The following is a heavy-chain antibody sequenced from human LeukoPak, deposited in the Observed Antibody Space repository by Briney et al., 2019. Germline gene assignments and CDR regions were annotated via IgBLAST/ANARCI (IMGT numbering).Heavy chain of an antibody. CDR3: ARVNSGWIQY. J-gene: IGHJ4*02. CDR1: GGSISSGGYY. V-gene: IGHV4-31*03. CDR2: IYYSGST. D-gene: IGHD6-19*01. Sequence: SETLSLTCTVSGGSISSGGYYWSWIRQHPGKGLEWIGYIYYSGSTYYNPSLKSRVTISVDTSKNQFSLKLSSVTAADTAVYYCARVNSGWIQYWGQGTLVTVSS.